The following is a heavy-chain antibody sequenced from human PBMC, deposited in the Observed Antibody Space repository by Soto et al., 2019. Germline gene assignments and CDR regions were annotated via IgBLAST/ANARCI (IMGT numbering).Heavy chain of an antibody. J-gene: IGHJ6*02. V-gene: IGHV3-30*03. CDR3: ARGDPYYGMDV. CDR2: ISYDGSNK. Sequence: QVQLVESGGGVVQPGRSLRLSCEASGFTSSSYVMHWVRQAPGKGQEWVAVISYDGSNKHYADSVKDRFTISRDNSKNTLYLEMNSLRGEDTAVYSCARGDPYYGMDVWGQGTTVTVSS. CDR1: GFTSSSYV.